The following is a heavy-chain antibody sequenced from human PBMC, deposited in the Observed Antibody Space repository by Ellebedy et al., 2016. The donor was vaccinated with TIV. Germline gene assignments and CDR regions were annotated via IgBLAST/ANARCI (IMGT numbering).Heavy chain of an antibody. CDR3: ASRGYCSGGSCFPTFDD. D-gene: IGHD2-15*01. CDR1: GGSISSGGYY. Sequence: SETLSLTCSVSGGSISSGGYYWNWIRQHPGKGLEWIGFFYDSESSHYNPSLNSRVSISVDTSKNQISLKLRSGTAEDTAVYYCASRGYCSGGSCFPTFDDWGQGILVTVSS. J-gene: IGHJ4*02. CDR2: FYDSESS. V-gene: IGHV4-31*03.